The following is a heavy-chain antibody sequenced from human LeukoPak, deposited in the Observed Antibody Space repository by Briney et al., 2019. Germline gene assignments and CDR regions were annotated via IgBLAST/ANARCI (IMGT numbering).Heavy chain of an antibody. D-gene: IGHD3-16*01. CDR1: GFTFSSYG. J-gene: IGHJ5*02. V-gene: IGHV3-30*03. Sequence: QPGGSLRLSCAASGFTFSSYGMHWVRQAPGKGLEWVAVISYDGSNKYYADSVKGRFTISRDNSKNTLYLQMNSLRAEDTAVYYCARVFEGFLGVPWFDPWGQGTLVTVSS. CDR2: ISYDGSNK. CDR3: ARVFEGFLGVPWFDP.